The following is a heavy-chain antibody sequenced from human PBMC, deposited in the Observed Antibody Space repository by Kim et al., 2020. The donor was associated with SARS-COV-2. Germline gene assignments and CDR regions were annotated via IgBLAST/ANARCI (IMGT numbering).Heavy chain of an antibody. CDR2: INHSGST. J-gene: IGHJ4*01. CDR3: ASVTYYDFWSGHYYFDY. CDR1: GGSFSGYY. D-gene: IGHD3-3*01. Sequence: SETLSLTCAVYGGSFSGYYWSWIRQPPGKGLEWIGEINHSGSTNYNPSLKSRVTISVDTSKNQFSLKLSSVTAADTAVYYCASVTYYDFWSGHYYFDYWG. V-gene: IGHV4-34*01.